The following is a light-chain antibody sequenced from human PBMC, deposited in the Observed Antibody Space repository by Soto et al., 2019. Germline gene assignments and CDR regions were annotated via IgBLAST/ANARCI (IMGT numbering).Light chain of an antibody. CDR3: QQDNSYPRT. CDR1: QTIISW. Sequence: IQMTKSPSTLSGSVGDRVTISCPASQTIISWLAWYQQKPGKAPKLLIYKASSLESGVPSRFSGSRSGTEFTLTIGSLQPDDFATYYCQQDNSYPRTFGGGTKVDI. V-gene: IGKV1-5*03. CDR2: KAS. J-gene: IGKJ4*02.